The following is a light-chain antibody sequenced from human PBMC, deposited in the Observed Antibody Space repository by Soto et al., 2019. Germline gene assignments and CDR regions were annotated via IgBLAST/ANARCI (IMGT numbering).Light chain of an antibody. CDR2: GNS. CDR1: SSNIGAGYD. Sequence: QSVLTQPPSVSGAPGQRVTISCSGTSSNIGAGYDVHWYQQLPGTAPKLLIYGNSNRLSGVPYRFSGSKSGTSASLAITGLQAEDEAEYYCQSYDSSLSHWLFGGGTQLTVL. V-gene: IGLV1-40*01. CDR3: QSYDSSLSHWL. J-gene: IGLJ3*02.